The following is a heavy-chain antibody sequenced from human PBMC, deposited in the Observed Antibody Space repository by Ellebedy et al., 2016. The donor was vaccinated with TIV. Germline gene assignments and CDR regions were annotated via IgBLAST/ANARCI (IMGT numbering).Heavy chain of an antibody. D-gene: IGHD5-12*01. CDR2: ISWDDNST. V-gene: IGHV3-43*01. J-gene: IGHJ4*02. Sequence: GGSLRLSCAASGFTFSSYTMHWVRQAPGKGLEWVSLISWDDNSTYYADSVKGRFTISRDNSKNTVFLEMNSLRAEDTAIYYCAKSFDIVGEDQWGQGTLVTVSS. CDR3: AKSFDIVGEDQ. CDR1: GFTFSSYT.